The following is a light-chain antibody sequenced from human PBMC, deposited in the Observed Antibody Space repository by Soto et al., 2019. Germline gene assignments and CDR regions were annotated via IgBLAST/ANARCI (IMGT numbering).Light chain of an antibody. J-gene: IGKJ1*01. CDR2: GSS. CDR1: QSAGSAY. Sequence: SQSAGSAYVDLYNKQXGHAPMILIFGSSXRATGIPDRFSGSGSGTDFTLNISRLEPEDFAVYYCQQYGSLSSTFGHRTKVDI. V-gene: IGKV3-20*01. CDR3: QQYGSLSST.